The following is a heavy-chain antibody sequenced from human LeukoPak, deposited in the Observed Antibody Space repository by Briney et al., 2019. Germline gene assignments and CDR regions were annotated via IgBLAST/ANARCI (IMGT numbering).Heavy chain of an antibody. J-gene: IGHJ4*02. CDR3: ARAKQGQRYYYGAGSDY. CDR1: GFTFSSYA. Sequence: GGSLRLSCAASGFTFSSYAMHWVRQAPGKGLEWVAVISYDGSNKYYANSVKGRFTISRDNSKNTLYLQMNSLRAEDTAVYYCARAKQGQRYYYGAGSDYWGQGTLVTVSS. D-gene: IGHD3-10*01. CDR2: ISYDGSNK. V-gene: IGHV3-30-3*01.